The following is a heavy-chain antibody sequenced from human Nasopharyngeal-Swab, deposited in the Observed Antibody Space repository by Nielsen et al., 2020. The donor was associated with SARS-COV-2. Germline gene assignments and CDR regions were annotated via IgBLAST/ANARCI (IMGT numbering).Heavy chain of an antibody. CDR3: ARGMWFRELSTTFYYYGMDV. CDR1: GFTFSSYS. V-gene: IGHV3-48*04. D-gene: IGHD3-10*01. CDR2: ISSSSSTI. Sequence: GESLKISCAASGFTFSSYSTNWVRQAPGKGLEWVSYISSSSSTIYYADSVKGRFTISRDNAKNSLYLQMNSLRAEDTAVYYCARGMWFRELSTTFYYYGMDVWGQGTTVTVSS. J-gene: IGHJ6*02.